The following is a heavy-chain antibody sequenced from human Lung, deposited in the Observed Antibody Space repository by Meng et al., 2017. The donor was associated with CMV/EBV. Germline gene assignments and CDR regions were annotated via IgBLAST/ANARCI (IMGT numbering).Heavy chain of an antibody. CDR2: LYYNGSP. J-gene: IGHJ3*01. CDR1: GGSISTSY. Sequence: SXTLSLXCSVSGGSISTSYWTWIRQPPGKGLEYIGYLYYNGSPNYNPSLKSRVTISIDTSKKQFSLKLTSVTAADTAVYYCARMNNFSGAFDVWGQGKVVT. D-gene: IGHD3-10*01. CDR3: ARMNNFSGAFDV. V-gene: IGHV4-59*01.